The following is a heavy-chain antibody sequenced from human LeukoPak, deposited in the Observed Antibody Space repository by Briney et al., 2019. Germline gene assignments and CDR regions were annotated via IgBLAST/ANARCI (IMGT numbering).Heavy chain of an antibody. CDR3: ARDAATDDAFDI. Sequence: PGGSLRLSCAASGFTFSSYSMHWVRQAPGKGLEWVSSINGDRSYIYYADAVKGRFFISRDNAKNSLYLHMNSLRAEDTAVYYCARDAATDDAFDIWGQGTMVTVSS. CDR1: GFTFSSYS. CDR2: INGDRSYI. J-gene: IGHJ3*02. V-gene: IGHV3-21*01. D-gene: IGHD6-13*01.